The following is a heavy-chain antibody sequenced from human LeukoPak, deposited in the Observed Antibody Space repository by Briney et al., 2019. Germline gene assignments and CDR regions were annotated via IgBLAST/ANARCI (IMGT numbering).Heavy chain of an antibody. Sequence: GGSLRLSCAASGFTFSSYSMNWVRQAPGKGLEWVSYISSSSSTIYYADSVKGRFTISRDNAKNSLYLQMNSLRAEDTAVYYCASLGAGARGWYYGMDVWGQGTTVTVSS. D-gene: IGHD1-26*01. CDR2: ISSSSSTI. CDR3: ASLGAGARGWYYGMDV. J-gene: IGHJ6*02. CDR1: GFTFSSYS. V-gene: IGHV3-48*04.